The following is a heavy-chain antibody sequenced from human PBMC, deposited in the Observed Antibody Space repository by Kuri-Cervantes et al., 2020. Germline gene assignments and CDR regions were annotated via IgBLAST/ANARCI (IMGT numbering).Heavy chain of an antibody. J-gene: IGHJ6*03. V-gene: IGHV3-74*01. CDR3: AREEVDTAMIDYYYYYMDV. D-gene: IGHD5-18*01. CDR2: MNSDGSIT. Sequence: GGSLRLSCAASGFTFSSHWMHWVRQAPGKGLVWVSRMNSDGSITNYADSVKGRFTISRDNAKNTLYLQMNGLRAEDTAVYYCAREEVDTAMIDYYYYYMDVWGEGTTVTVSS. CDR1: GFTFSSHW.